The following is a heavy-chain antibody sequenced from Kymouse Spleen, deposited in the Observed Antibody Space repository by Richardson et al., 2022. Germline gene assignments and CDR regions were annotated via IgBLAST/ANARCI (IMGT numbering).Heavy chain of an antibody. CDR2: ISGSGGST. CDR3: AKGGGTTVTTNYYYYYGMDV. CDR1: GFTFSSYA. V-gene: IGHV3-23*04. J-gene: IGHJ6*02. Sequence: EVQLVESGGGLVQPGGSLRLSCAASGFTFSSYAMSWVRQAPGKGLEWVSAISGSGGSTYYADSVKGRFTISRDNSKNTLYLQMNSLRAEDTAVYYCAKGGGTTVTTNYYYYYGMDVWGQGTTVTVSS. D-gene: IGHD4-17*01.